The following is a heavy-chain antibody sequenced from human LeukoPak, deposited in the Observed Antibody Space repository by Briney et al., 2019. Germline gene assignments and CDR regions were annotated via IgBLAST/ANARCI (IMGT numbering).Heavy chain of an antibody. CDR2: ISSNGGST. J-gene: IGHJ6*03. Sequence: GGSLRLSCAASGFTFSSYAMHWVRQAPGKGLEYVSAISSNGGSTYYANSVKGRFTISRDNSKNTLYLQMGSLRAEDMAVYYCARDARVLRFLEWLLPYYMDVWGKGTTVTVSS. CDR1: GFTFSSYA. CDR3: ARDARVLRFLEWLLPYYMDV. V-gene: IGHV3-64*01. D-gene: IGHD3-3*01.